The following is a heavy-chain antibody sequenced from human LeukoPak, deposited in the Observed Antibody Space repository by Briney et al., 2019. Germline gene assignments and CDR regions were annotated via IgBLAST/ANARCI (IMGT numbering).Heavy chain of an antibody. CDR3: ARGAYCGGDCHPPHAFDI. D-gene: IGHD2-21*02. Sequence: ASVKVSCKTSGYTFAGYYMHWVRQAPGQGLEWMGWINPNSGGTNYAQKFQGWVTMTRDTSISTAYMELSRLRSDDTAVYYCARGAYCGGDCHPPHAFDIWGQGTMVTVSS. V-gene: IGHV1-2*04. CDR2: INPNSGGT. CDR1: GYTFAGYY. J-gene: IGHJ3*02.